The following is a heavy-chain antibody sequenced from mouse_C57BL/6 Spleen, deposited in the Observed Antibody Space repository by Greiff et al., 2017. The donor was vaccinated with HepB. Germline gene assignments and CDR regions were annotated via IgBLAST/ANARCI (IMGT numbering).Heavy chain of an antibody. D-gene: IGHD2-3*01. J-gene: IGHJ2*01. CDR1: GYTFTSYG. V-gene: IGHV1-81*01. CDR2: IYPRSGNT. CDR3: ARRELYDGYYDFDY. Sequence: QVQLQQSGAELARPGASVKLSCKASGYTFTSYGISWVKQRTGQGLEWIGEIYPRSGNTYYNEKFKGKATLTADKSSSTAYMELRSLTSEDSAVYFCARRELYDGYYDFDYWGQGTTLTVSS.